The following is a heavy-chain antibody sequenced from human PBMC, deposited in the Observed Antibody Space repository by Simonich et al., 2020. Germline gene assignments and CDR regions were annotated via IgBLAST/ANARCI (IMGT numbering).Heavy chain of an antibody. CDR2: IWYDGSNK. D-gene: IGHD2-15*01. CDR1: GFTFSSYG. CDR3: ARDRYCSGGSCYYFDY. Sequence: QVQLVESGGGVVQPGRSLRLSCAASGFTFSSYGMHWVRQAPGKGLEWVAVIWYDGSNKYYADSVKGRFNISRDNSKNTLYLQMNSLRAEDTAGYYCARDRYCSGGSCYYFDYWGQGTLVTVSS. J-gene: IGHJ4*02. V-gene: IGHV3-33*01.